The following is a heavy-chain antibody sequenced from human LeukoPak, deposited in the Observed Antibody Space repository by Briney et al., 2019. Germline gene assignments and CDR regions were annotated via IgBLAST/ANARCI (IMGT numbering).Heavy chain of an antibody. CDR2: IYNSGST. Sequence: SETLSLACTVSGYSISSGYYWGWIRQSPGKGLEWIGSIYNSGSTYYNPSLKSRVTISIDTSKNQFSLKLSSVTAADTAVYYCAREYRSSWYLNWFDPWGQGTLVTVSS. CDR3: AREYRSSWYLNWFDP. J-gene: IGHJ5*02. CDR1: GYSISSGYY. V-gene: IGHV4-38-2*02. D-gene: IGHD6-13*01.